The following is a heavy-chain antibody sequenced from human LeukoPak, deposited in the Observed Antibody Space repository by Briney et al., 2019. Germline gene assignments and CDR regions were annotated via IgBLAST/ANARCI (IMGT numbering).Heavy chain of an antibody. J-gene: IGHJ4*02. D-gene: IGHD1-26*01. CDR2: ISDEGSKK. V-gene: IGHV3-30-3*01. Sequence: GGSLRLFCAASGFTFSSYAMHGVRQDPGKGLEGVAVISDEGSKKYYADSVKGRFTISRDNSKNTLYLQMNSLRAEDTAVYYCARDSNSGPTEFDYWGQGTLVTVSS. CDR3: ARDSNSGPTEFDY. CDR1: GFTFSSYA.